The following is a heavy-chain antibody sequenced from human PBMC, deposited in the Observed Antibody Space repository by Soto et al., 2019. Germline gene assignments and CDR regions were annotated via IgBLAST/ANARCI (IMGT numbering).Heavy chain of an antibody. D-gene: IGHD2-2*01. Sequence: QVQLVQSGAEVKKPGSSVKVSCKASGGTFSSYAISWVRQAPGQGLEWMGGIIPIFGTENYAQKFQGRVTITADESTSTAYMELSSLRSEDTAVYYCARNVGYCSSTSCDYWRRDFYYYYYGMDVWGQGTTVTVAS. CDR1: GGTFSSYA. J-gene: IGHJ6*02. CDR3: ARNVGYCSSTSCDYWRRDFYYYYYGMDV. CDR2: IIPIFGTE. V-gene: IGHV1-69*01.